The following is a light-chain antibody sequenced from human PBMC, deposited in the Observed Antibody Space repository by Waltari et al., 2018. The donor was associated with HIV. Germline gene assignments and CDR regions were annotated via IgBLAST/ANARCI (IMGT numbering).Light chain of an antibody. CDR1: QTINSNY. CDR3: QQYEASPPMYT. J-gene: IGKJ2*01. CDR2: DAS. V-gene: IGKV3-20*01. Sequence: EPVLTQSPGTLSLSSGERATLSCTASQTINSNYLAWYQHRPGLPPRLLIYDASTRATGIPDRFSGGGSGTDFTLTISRLEPEDFAVYFCQQYEASPPMYTFGQGTRLEV.